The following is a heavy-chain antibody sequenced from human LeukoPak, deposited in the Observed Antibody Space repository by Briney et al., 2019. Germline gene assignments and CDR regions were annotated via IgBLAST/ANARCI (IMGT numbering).Heavy chain of an antibody. J-gene: IGHJ4*02. D-gene: IGHD6-13*01. CDR2: FDPEDGET. CDR1: GYTFTNYG. V-gene: IGHV1-24*01. Sequence: ASVKVSCKASGYTFTNYGISWVRQAPGQGLEWMGGFDPEDGETIYAQRFQGRVTMTEDTSTDTAYMELSSLRSEDTAVYYCATVHSSSWYYFDYWGQGTLVTVSS. CDR3: ATVHSSSWYYFDY.